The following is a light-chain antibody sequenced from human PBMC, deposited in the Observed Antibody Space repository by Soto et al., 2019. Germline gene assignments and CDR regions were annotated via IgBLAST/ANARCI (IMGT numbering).Light chain of an antibody. CDR1: SSDVGGYNF. CDR3: SSYTSISTYV. CDR2: DVR. V-gene: IGLV2-14*01. Sequence: QPVLTQPASVSGSPGQSITISCTGTSSDVGGYNFVSWYQQHPGKAPKLMIYDVRNRPSGVSNRFSGSKSVNTASLTISGLQAEDEADYYCSSYTSISTYVFGTGTKLTV. J-gene: IGLJ1*01.